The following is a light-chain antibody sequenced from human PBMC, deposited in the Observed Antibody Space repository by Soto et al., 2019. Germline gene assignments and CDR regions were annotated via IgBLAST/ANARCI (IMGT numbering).Light chain of an antibody. J-gene: IGLJ1*01. CDR3: PAWADSLSGYV. CDR2: SNN. CDR1: SSNIGSNT. Sequence: QSVLTQPPSASGTPGQRVTISCSGSSSNIGSNTVNWYQQFPGTAPKLLIFSNNQWPSGVPDRFAGSKSGTSASLAISGLQSEDEADYFCPAWADSLSGYVFGTGTKLTVL. V-gene: IGLV1-44*01.